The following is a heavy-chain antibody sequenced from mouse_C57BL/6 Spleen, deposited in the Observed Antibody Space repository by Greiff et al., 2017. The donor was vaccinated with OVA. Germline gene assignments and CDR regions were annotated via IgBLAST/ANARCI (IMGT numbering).Heavy chain of an antibody. CDR3: ARRTGTDRFAY. CDR2: ISSGGSYT. D-gene: IGHD4-1*01. J-gene: IGHJ3*01. CDR1: GFTFSSYG. V-gene: IGHV5-6*02. Sequence: EVNVVESGGDLVKPGGSLKLSCAASGFTFSSYGMSWVRQTPDKRLEWVATISSGGSYTYYPDSVKGRFTISRDNAKNTLYLQMSSLKSEDTAMYYCARRTGTDRFAYWGQGTLVTVSA.